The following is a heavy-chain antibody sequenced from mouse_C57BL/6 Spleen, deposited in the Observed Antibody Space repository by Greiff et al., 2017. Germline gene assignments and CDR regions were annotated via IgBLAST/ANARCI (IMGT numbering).Heavy chain of an antibody. CDR3: ARAPYYGSSYGYYAMDD. J-gene: IGHJ4*01. CDR2: IYPGSGNT. V-gene: IGHV1-84*01. Sequence: QVQLQQSGPELVKPGASVKISCKASGYTFTDYYINWVKQRPGQGLEWIGWIYPGSGNTKYNEKFKGKATLTVDTSSSTAYMQLSSLASEDSAVYFVARAPYYGSSYGYYAMDDGGQGTSFPVSA. D-gene: IGHD1-1*01. CDR1: GYTFTDYY.